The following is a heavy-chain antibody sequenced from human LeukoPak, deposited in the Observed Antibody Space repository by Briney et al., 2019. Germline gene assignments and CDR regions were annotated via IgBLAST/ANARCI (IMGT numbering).Heavy chain of an antibody. CDR2: IKSKTDGGTT. Sequence: PGGSLRLSCAASGFTFSNAWMSWVRQAPGKGLEWVGRIKSKTDGGTTDYAAPVKGRFTISRDDSKNTLYLQMNSLTTEDTALYYCATDRVAAADDIWGQGTMVTVSS. CDR1: GFTFSNAW. D-gene: IGHD6-13*01. J-gene: IGHJ3*02. V-gene: IGHV3-15*01. CDR3: ATDRVAAADDI.